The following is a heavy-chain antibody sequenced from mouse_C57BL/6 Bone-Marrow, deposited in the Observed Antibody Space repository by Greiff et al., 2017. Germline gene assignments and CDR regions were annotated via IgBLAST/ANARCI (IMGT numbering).Heavy chain of an antibody. J-gene: IGHJ4*01. CDR3: ARWRGSMDY. CDR1: GYTFTSYG. Sequence: VKLVESGAELARPGASVKLSCKASGYTFTSYGISWVKQRTGQGLEWIGEIYPRSGNTYYNEKFKGKATLTADKSSSTAYMELRSLTSEDSAVYFCARWRGSMDYWGQGTSVTGSS. V-gene: IGHV1-81*01. CDR2: IYPRSGNT. D-gene: IGHD3-1*01.